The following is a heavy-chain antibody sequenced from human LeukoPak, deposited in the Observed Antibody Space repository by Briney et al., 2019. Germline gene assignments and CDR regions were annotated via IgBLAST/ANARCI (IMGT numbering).Heavy chain of an antibody. V-gene: IGHV3-21*01. CDR2: ISSSSSYI. CDR1: GFTFSSYS. J-gene: IGHJ4*02. Sequence: PGGSLRLSCAASGFTFSSYSMNWVRQAPGKGLEWVSSISSSSSYIYYADSVKGRFTISRDNAKNSLYLQMNSLRAKDTALYYCARDLSSGWYYFDYWGQGTLVTVSS. CDR3: ARDLSSGWYYFDY. D-gene: IGHD6-19*01.